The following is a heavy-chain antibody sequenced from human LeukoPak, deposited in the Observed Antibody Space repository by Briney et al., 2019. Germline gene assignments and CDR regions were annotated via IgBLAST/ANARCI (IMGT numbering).Heavy chain of an antibody. D-gene: IGHD3-10*01. CDR3: ARHGRGSPYYYYYGMDV. V-gene: IGHV4-39*01. J-gene: IGHJ6*02. CDR2: IYYSGST. Sequence: PSETLSLTCTVSGGSISSSGYYWGWLRQPPGKGLEWIGSIYYSGSTYYNPSLKSRVTISVDTSKNQFSLKLSSVTAADTAVYYCARHGRGSPYYYYYGMDVWGQGTTVTVSS. CDR1: GGSISSSGYY.